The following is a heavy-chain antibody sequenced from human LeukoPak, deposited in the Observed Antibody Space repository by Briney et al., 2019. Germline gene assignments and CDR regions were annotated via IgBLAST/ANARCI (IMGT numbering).Heavy chain of an antibody. CDR3: ATVGSGSYYFHY. J-gene: IGHJ4*02. V-gene: IGHV3-33*01. CDR2: IWHDGSNK. CDR1: GFTLSNYG. Sequence: PGGSLRLSCAAPGFTLSNYGMHWVRQAPGKGLEWVAIIWHDGSNKYYADSVKGRFTISRDNSKNTLYLQMNSLTAEDTAVYYCATVGSGSYYFHYWGQGTLVTVSS. D-gene: IGHD3-10*01.